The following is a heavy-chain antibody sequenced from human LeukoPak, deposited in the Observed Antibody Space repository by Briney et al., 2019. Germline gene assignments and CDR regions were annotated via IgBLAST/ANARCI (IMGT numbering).Heavy chain of an antibody. D-gene: IGHD3-10*01. V-gene: IGHV1-2*02. CDR2: INPSTGDT. J-gene: IGHJ4*02. CDR1: GYTFTGYY. CDR3: ARETYGSGSFFDY. Sequence: GASVTVSCKASGYTFTGYYMHWVRQAPGQGLELLGWINPSTGDTFVAQTFKGRVSLTRDTSISTAYMELSSLRSDDTAVFYCARETYGSGSFFDYWGQGTLVTVSS.